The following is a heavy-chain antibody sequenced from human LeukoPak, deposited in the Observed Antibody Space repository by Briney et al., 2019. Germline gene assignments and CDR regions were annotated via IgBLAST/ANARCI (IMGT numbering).Heavy chain of an antibody. CDR1: GFTLSSYE. CDR3: ARDRPYYDFWSGYRYYYYYYMDV. Sequence: GGSLRLSCTGSGFTLSSYEMTWIRQAPGKGLEWVSSIDYSGDSPYYADSVKGRFTISRDNSKNTLYLQMNSLRAEDTAVYYCARDRPYYDFWSGYRYYYYYYMDVWGKGTTVTVSS. CDR2: IDYSGDSP. J-gene: IGHJ6*03. V-gene: IGHV3-23*01. D-gene: IGHD3-3*01.